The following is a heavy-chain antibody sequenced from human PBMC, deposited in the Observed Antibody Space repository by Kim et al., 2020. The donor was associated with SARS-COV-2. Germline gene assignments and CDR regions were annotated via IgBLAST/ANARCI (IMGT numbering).Heavy chain of an antibody. CDR3: ARDFASVYGSPSLHY. Sequence: GGSLRLSCAASGFAFSGSAMRWVRRAPGGGLECVAIISYDGDRKYYPDSVKGRFSVSRDNSKNTVFLQMNSLRFDDTGVYYCARDFASVYGSPSLHYWGQGTQVTVSS. CDR2: ISYDGDRK. J-gene: IGHJ4*02. CDR1: GFAFSGSA. V-gene: IGHV3-30*01. D-gene: IGHD3-10*01.